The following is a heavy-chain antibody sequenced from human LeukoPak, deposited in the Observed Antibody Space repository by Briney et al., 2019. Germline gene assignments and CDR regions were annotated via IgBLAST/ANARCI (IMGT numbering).Heavy chain of an antibody. J-gene: IGHJ4*01. CDR3: ERDPSDYEWQRGWYRDF. D-gene: IGHD6-19*01. CDR1: GFSFSNYG. V-gene: IGHV3-23*01. Sequence: GGSLRLSCAASGFSFSNYGMSWFRQAPGKGLGWVSTTNTRADETHYADSVRGRFTIFRDNSKSTLALHMSNLRVEDTAVYYCERDPSDYEWQRGWYRDFWGRGSQVTVSS. CDR2: TNTRADET.